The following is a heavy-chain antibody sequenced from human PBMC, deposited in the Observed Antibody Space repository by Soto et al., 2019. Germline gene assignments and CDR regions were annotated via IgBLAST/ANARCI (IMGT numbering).Heavy chain of an antibody. V-gene: IGHV3-30-3*01. J-gene: IGHJ4*02. CDR1: GLTFSSYA. D-gene: IGHD3-22*01. CDR2: ISYNGNFE. CDR3: ARDYNDGTGRFDY. Sequence: GGSLRLSCAVSGLTFSSYAMHWVRQAPGKGLEWVATISYNGNFEDYADSAKGRFTISRDNPKNTLYLQMNSLRAEDTAVYYCARDYNDGTGRFDYWGQGTLVTVSS.